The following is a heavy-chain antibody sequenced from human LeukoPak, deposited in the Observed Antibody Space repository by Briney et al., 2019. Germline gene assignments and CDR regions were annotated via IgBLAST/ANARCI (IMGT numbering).Heavy chain of an antibody. V-gene: IGHV3-9*01. CDR1: GLTFDDYA. D-gene: IGHD5-18*01. J-gene: IGHJ5*02. CDR2: ISWNSGSI. CDR3: AKAQIGYSYAMNWFDP. Sequence: GGSLRLSCAASGLTFDDYAMHWVRQAPGKGLEWVSGISWNSGSIGYADSVKGRFTISRDNAKNSLYLQMNSLRAEDTALYYCAKAQIGYSYAMNWFDPWGQGTLVTVSS.